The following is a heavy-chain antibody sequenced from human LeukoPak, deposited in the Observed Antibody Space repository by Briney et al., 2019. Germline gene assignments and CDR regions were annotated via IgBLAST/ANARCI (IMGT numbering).Heavy chain of an antibody. V-gene: IGHV3-9*03. Sequence: PGRSLRLSCAASGFTFYDYAMHWVRQAPGKGLEWVSGISWNSFSIGYADSVKGRFTISRDNAKTSLYLQMNSLRAEDMALYYCAKGLYNSGWYYFDYWGQGTLVTVSS. CDR2: ISWNSFSI. CDR3: AKGLYNSGWYYFDY. D-gene: IGHD6-19*01. CDR1: GFTFYDYA. J-gene: IGHJ4*02.